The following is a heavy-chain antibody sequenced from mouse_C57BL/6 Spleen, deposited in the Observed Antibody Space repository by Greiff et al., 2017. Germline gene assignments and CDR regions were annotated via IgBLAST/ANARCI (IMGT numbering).Heavy chain of an antibody. V-gene: IGHV7-3*01. CDR1: GFTFTDYY. J-gene: IGHJ2*01. CDR2: IRNYANGYTT. D-gene: IGHD3-2*02. Sequence: EVKLMESGGGLVQPGGSLSLSCAASGFTFTDYYMSWVRQPPGKALEWLGFIRNYANGYTTEYSASVKGRFTISRDNSQSILYLQMNALRAEYSATYYCARYIGAAQATGYFDYWGQGTTLTVSS. CDR3: ARYIGAAQATGYFDY.